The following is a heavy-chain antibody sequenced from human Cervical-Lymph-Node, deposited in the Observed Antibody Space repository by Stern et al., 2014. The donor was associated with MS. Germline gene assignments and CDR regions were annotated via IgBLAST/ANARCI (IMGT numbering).Heavy chain of an antibody. CDR2: IIPILETA. J-gene: IGHJ5*02. Sequence: MQLAESGAEVKKPESSVRVSCQASGGNFSVLAISWVRQAPGQGLEWMGGIIPILETASYAQNFQGRVTITADRSTSRVHMEMTSLRNEDTAVFYCALLRYNSGPESWGQGTLVTVSS. CDR3: ALLRYNSGPES. CDR1: GGNFSVLA. D-gene: IGHD5-18*01. V-gene: IGHV1-69*06.